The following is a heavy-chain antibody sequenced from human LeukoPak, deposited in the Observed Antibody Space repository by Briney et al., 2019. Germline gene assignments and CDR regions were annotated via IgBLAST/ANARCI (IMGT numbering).Heavy chain of an antibody. CDR1: GYTFTGYY. CDR3: AREEIPPTVTTSYYYYGMDV. CDR2: INPNSGGT. Sequence: GESLKVSCKASGYTFTGYYMHWVRQAPGQGLEWMGWINPNSGGTNYAQKFQGWVTMTRDTSISTAYMELSRLRSDDTAVYYCAREEIPPTVTTSYYYYGMDVWGQGTTVTVSS. V-gene: IGHV1-2*04. J-gene: IGHJ6*02. D-gene: IGHD4-17*01.